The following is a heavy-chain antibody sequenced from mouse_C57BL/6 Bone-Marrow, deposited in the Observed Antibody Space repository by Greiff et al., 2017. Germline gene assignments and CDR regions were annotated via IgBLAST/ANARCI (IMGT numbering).Heavy chain of an antibody. CDR1: GYAFTNYL. V-gene: IGHV1-54*01. Sequence: QVQLKESGAELVRPGTSVKVSCKASGYAFTNYLIEWVKQRPGQGLEWIGVINPGSGGTNYNEKFKGKATLTADKSSSTAYMQLSSLTSEDSAVYFCARNYGGAMDYWGQGTSVTVSS. D-gene: IGHD1-1*02. J-gene: IGHJ4*01. CDR3: ARNYGGAMDY. CDR2: INPGSGGT.